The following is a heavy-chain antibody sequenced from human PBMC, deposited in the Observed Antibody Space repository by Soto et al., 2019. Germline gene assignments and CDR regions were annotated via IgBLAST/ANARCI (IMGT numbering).Heavy chain of an antibody. V-gene: IGHV3-23*01. CDR1: GFIFSNYA. CDR2: IRGSGVTT. CDR3: AKGAIGRLDY. D-gene: IGHD1-26*01. Sequence: DVQLLDSGGGLVQPGKSLRLSCAASGFIFSNYAMSWVRQAPGKGLEWVSTIRGSGVTTFYADSARGRFTISRDNSKNTLSLQMNSLTAYDTAIYYCAKGAIGRLDYWGQGTLVTVSS. J-gene: IGHJ4*02.